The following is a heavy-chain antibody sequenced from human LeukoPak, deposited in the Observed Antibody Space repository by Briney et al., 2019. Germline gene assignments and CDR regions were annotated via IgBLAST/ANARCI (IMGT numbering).Heavy chain of an antibody. V-gene: IGHV1-18*01. D-gene: IGHD1-26*01. CDR2: ISAYNGNT. CDR1: GYTFTSYG. J-gene: IGHJ4*02. Sequence: GASVKVSCKASGYTFTSYGISWVRQAPGQGLEWMGWISAYNGNTNYAQKLQGRVTMTTDTSTSTAYMELRSLRSDDTAVYYCARDDLRELLAGYFDYWGQGTLVTVSS. CDR3: ARDDLRELLAGYFDY.